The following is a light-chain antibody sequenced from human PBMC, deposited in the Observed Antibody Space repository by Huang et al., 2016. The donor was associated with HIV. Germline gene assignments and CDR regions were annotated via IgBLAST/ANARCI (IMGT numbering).Light chain of an antibody. CDR3: QQYYNYPF. CDR2: GAT. Sequence: IRMTQAPSSLSASTGDRVTITCRASQNIANYLAWYQQKPGKAPKLLIHGATTLRSGVPTRFSGSGSGTDFTLNISCLQSEDFATYYCQQYYNYPFFGPGTRLEIK. V-gene: IGKV1-8*01. CDR1: QNIANY. J-gene: IGKJ5*01.